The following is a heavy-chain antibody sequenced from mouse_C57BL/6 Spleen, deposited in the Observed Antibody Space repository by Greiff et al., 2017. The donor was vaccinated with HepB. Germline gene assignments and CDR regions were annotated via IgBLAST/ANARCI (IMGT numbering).Heavy chain of an antibody. J-gene: IGHJ4*01. CDR1: GFSFNTYA. CDR2: IRSKSNNYAT. CDR3: VRRGDYYAMDY. V-gene: IGHV10-1*01. Sequence: EVQRVESGGGLVQPKGSLKLSCAASGFSFNTYAMNWVRQAPGKGLEWVARIRSKSNNYATYYADSVKDRFTISRDDSESMIYLQMNNLKTEDTAMYYCVRRGDYYAMDYWGQGTSVTVSS.